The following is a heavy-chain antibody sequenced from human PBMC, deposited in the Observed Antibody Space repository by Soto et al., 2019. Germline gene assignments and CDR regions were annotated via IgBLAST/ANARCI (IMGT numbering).Heavy chain of an antibody. V-gene: IGHV3-7*01. CDR2: IKQDGSEK. CDR1: GFTFSSYW. CDR3: ASRGYAYYYYYRDV. D-gene: IGHD2-8*01. Sequence: EVQLVESGGGLVQPGGSLRLSCAASGFTFSSYWMSWVRQAPGKGLEWVANIKQDGSEKYYVDSVKGRFTISRDNAKNSLYLQMNSLRAEDTAVYYCASRGYAYYYYYRDVWGKGTTVTVSS. J-gene: IGHJ6*03.